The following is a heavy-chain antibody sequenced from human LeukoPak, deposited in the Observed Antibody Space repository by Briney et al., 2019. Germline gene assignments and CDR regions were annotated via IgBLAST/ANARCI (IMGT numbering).Heavy chain of an antibody. CDR3: ASHPSGYSSSFDI. V-gene: IGHV4-4*02. Sequence: SETLSLTCAVSGDSISSRNWWSWVRQPPGKGLEWIGYIYYSGSTNYNPSLKSRVTISVDTSKNQFSLKLSSVTAADTAVYYCASHPSGYSSSFDIWGQGTMVTVSS. CDR1: GDSISSRNW. D-gene: IGHD6-13*01. CDR2: IYYSGST. J-gene: IGHJ3*02.